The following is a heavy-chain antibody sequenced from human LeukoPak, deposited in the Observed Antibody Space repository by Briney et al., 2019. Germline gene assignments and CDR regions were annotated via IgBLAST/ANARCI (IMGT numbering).Heavy chain of an antibody. D-gene: IGHD3-22*01. Sequence: PGGSLRLSCAASGFTFSRYSMNWVRQAPGKGLEWLSYISSSSSTIYYADSVKGRFTISRDNAKNSLYLQVNSLRAEDTAVYYCARADYYYDSSGYKYYFDYWGQGTLVTVSS. CDR3: ARADYYYDSSGYKYYFDY. J-gene: IGHJ4*02. CDR2: ISSSSSTI. V-gene: IGHV3-48*01. CDR1: GFTFSRYS.